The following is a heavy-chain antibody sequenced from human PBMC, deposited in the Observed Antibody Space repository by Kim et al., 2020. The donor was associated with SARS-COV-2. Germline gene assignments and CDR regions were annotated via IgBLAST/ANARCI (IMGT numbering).Heavy chain of an antibody. J-gene: IGHJ5*02. Sequence: YYSGSPYYNPSLKSRVTISVDTSKNQFSLKLSSVTAADTAVYYCARLQSWGQGTLVTVSS. CDR3: ARLQS. CDR2: YYSGSP. V-gene: IGHV4-39*01.